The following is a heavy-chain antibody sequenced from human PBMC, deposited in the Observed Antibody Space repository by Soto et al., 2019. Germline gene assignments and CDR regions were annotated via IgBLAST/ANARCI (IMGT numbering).Heavy chain of an antibody. Sequence: QVQLQELGPGLVKPSETLSLTCTVSGGSISSYYWSWIRQPPGKGLEWIGYIYYSGSTNYNPSLKTRVTISVDTSKNQFSLKLSSVTAAATAVYYCARQSVGPYGSGSYFDYWGQGTLVTVSS. CDR2: IYYSGST. CDR3: ARQSVGPYGSGSYFDY. D-gene: IGHD3-10*01. CDR1: GGSISSYY. V-gene: IGHV4-59*08. J-gene: IGHJ4*02.